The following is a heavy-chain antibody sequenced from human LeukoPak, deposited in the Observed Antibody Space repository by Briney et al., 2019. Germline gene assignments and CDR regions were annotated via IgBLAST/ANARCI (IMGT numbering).Heavy chain of an antibody. CDR1: GFTFDDYA. V-gene: IGHV3-9*01. J-gene: IGHJ4*02. Sequence: PGGSLRLSCAASGFTFDDYAMHWVRQAPGKGLEWVSGISWNSGSTSYADSVKGRFTISRDNAKNTLYLQMNSLRAEDTAVYYCARDTTSGSYSGGFDYWGQGTLVTVSS. CDR3: ARDTTSGSYSGGFDY. CDR2: ISWNSGST. D-gene: IGHD1-26*01.